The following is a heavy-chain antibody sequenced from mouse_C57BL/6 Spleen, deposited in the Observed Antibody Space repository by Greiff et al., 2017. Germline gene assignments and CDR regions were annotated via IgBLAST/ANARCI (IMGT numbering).Heavy chain of an antibody. Sequence: EVQVVESGEGLVKPGGSLKLSCAASGFTFSSYAMSWVRQTPEKRLEWVAYISSGGDYIYYADTVKGRFTISRDNARNTLYLQMSSLKSEDTAMYYCTREDYGSSYVDYYAMDYWGQGTSVTVSS. D-gene: IGHD1-1*01. CDR2: ISSGGDYI. J-gene: IGHJ4*01. CDR3: TREDYGSSYVDYYAMDY. CDR1: GFTFSSYA. V-gene: IGHV5-9-1*02.